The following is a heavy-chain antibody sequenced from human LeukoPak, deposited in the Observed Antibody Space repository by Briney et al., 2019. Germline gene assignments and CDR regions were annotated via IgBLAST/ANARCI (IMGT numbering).Heavy chain of an antibody. D-gene: IGHD6-19*01. Sequence: PGRSLRLSCAASGFTFSSYGMHWVRQAPGKGLEWVAVIWYDGSNKYYADSVKGRFTISRDNSKNTLYLQMNSLRAEDTAVYYCARDELEVAEFSLFDYWGQGTLVTVSS. CDR1: GFTFSSYG. V-gene: IGHV3-33*01. J-gene: IGHJ4*02. CDR2: IWYDGSNK. CDR3: ARDELEVAEFSLFDY.